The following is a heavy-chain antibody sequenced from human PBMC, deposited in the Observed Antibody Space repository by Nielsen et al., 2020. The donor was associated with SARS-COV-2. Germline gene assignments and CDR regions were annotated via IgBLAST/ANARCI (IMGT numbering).Heavy chain of an antibody. J-gene: IGHJ6*02. V-gene: IGHV3-53*01. CDR1: GFTVSSNY. CDR3: ASNGYPVHYYYYGMDV. Sequence: GESLKISCAASGFTVSSNYMSWVRQAPGKGLEWVSVIYSGGSTYYADSVKGRFTISRDNSKNTLNLQMNSLRAEDTAVYYCASNGYPVHYYYYGMDVWGQGTTVTVSS. CDR2: IYSGGST. D-gene: IGHD1-1*01.